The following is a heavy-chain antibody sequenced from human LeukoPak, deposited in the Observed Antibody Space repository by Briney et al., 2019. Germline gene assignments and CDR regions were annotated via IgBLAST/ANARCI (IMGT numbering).Heavy chain of an antibody. CDR1: GYTFTNYG. CDR3: ARVPSFQPLDY. Sequence: ASVKVSCKASGYTFTNYGFSWVRQAPGQGLEWMGWISAYNGNTNYAQMFQGRVTMTTDTSTTTAYMELRSLRSDDTAAYYCARVPSFQPLDYWGQGTLVTVSS. J-gene: IGHJ4*02. CDR2: ISAYNGNT. D-gene: IGHD2-2*01. V-gene: IGHV1-18*01.